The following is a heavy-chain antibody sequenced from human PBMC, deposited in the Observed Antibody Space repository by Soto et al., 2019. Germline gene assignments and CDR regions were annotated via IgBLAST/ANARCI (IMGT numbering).Heavy chain of an antibody. D-gene: IGHD3-22*01. CDR2: FDPEDGET. J-gene: IGHJ4*02. CDR1: GYTLTELS. CDR3: ATALRDNNYYDSSGYYRLFDY. Sequence: ASVKVSCKVSGYTLTELSMHWVRQAPGKGLEWMGGFDPEDGETIYAQKFQGRVTMTEDTSTDTAYMELSSLRSEDTAVYYCATALRDNNYYDSSGYYRLFDYWGQGTLVTVSS. V-gene: IGHV1-24*01.